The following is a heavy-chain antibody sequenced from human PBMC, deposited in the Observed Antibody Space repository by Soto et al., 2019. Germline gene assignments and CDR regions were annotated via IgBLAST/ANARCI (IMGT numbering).Heavy chain of an antibody. CDR1: GFTFSSYS. CDR2: ISSSSSYI. J-gene: IGHJ4*02. V-gene: IGHV3-21*01. Sequence: PGGSLRLSCAASGFTFSSYSMNWVRQAPGKGLEWVSSISSSSSYIYYADSVKGRFTISRDNAKNSLYLQMNSLRAEDTAVYYCATLPPRIVVVVLPIPSWGQGTLVTVSS. CDR3: ATLPPRIVVVVLPIPS. D-gene: IGHD2-15*01.